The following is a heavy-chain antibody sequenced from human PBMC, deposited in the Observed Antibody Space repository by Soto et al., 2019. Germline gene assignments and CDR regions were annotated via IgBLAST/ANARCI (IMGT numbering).Heavy chain of an antibody. V-gene: IGHV3-23*01. D-gene: IGHD6-25*01. CDR1: GFTFTCYA. Sequence: GGSLRLSCAASGFTFTCYAMSWVRQAPGKGLEWVSAIGGSTGSTYYADSVKGRLTISRDISKNTTYLQMNSLRAEDTAVYYCAKGGPAAYYCGMDVWGQGTTVTVSS. CDR2: IGGSTGST. J-gene: IGHJ6*02. CDR3: AKGGPAAYYCGMDV.